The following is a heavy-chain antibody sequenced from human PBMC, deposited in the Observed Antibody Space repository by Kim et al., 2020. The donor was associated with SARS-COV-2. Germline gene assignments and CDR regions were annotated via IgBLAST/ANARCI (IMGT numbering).Heavy chain of an antibody. CDR1: GGSIRSGGKF. Sequence: SETLSLTCSVSGGSIRSGGKFWTWIRQHPAKGLEWIGYISYSGNSHYSPSLRSRVNISLQTSENQFSLELTSVTAADTAVYYCARGQPLDYWGQGILVTV. V-gene: IGHV4-31*03. J-gene: IGHJ4*02. CDR3: ARGQPLDY. D-gene: IGHD2-2*01. CDR2: ISYSGNS.